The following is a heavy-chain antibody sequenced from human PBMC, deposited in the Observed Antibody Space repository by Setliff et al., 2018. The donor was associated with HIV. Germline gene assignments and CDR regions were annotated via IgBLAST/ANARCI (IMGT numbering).Heavy chain of an antibody. D-gene: IGHD3-9*01. CDR3: ARRESYYDILTGPAFDAFDI. J-gene: IGHJ3*02. CDR2: IHTSGDT. Sequence: PSETLSLTCSVSGGSISSRSYYWSWIRQPAGKGLEWIGHIHTSGDTDYSPSLNSRVTISIDTSKQQFSLKLSSVTAAGTAMYYCARRESYYDILTGPAFDAFDIWGQGTMVTVSS. V-gene: IGHV4-61*09. CDR1: GGSISSRSYY.